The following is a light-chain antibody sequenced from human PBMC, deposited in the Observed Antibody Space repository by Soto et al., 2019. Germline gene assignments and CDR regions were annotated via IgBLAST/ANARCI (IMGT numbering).Light chain of an antibody. Sequence: DIQMTQSPASLSASVGDRVTITGLASQSISSSLNWYQQKPGKAPELLIYAASSLQSGVPSRFSGSGSGPDFTLTINSLQPEDFATYYCQQSYSALVAFGQGTKVDIK. J-gene: IGKJ1*01. CDR1: QSISSS. CDR3: QQSYSALVA. V-gene: IGKV1-39*01. CDR2: AAS.